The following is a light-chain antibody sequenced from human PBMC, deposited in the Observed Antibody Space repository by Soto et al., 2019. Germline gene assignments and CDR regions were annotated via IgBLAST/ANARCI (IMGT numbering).Light chain of an antibody. Sequence: QSVLTQPPSVSGAPGQRVTISCTGTSSNIGAGYDVHWYQLLPGTAPKLLIYGNNNRPSGVPDRFSGSKSGTSASLAISGLQAEDEADYYCQSYDVSLSGSWVFGGGTKVTVL. CDR3: QSYDVSLSGSWV. J-gene: IGLJ3*02. CDR2: GNN. V-gene: IGLV1-40*01. CDR1: SSNIGAGYD.